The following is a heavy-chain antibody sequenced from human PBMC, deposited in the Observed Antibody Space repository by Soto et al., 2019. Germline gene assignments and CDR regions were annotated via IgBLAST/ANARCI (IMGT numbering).Heavy chain of an antibody. D-gene: IGHD3-10*01. CDR3: ARSASGTYSQGYNFYVMEV. J-gene: IGHJ6*02. CDR2: ISAYNGNT. CDR1: GYTFTSYG. V-gene: IGHV1-18*04. Sequence: GASVNVSCKASGYTFTSYGISWVRQAPGQGLEWMGWISAYNGNTNCAQKLQGRVTMTTDTSTSTAYMDLSGLRSDDTAVYYCARSASGTYSQGYNFYVMEVWGPGTTVTVSS.